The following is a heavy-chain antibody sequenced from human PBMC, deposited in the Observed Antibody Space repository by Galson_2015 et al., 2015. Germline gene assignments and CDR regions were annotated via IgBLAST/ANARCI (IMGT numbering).Heavy chain of an antibody. CDR2: IYYSGNA. J-gene: IGHJ4*02. CDR3: ARHQNIVVVEAATSFDC. D-gene: IGHD2-15*01. Sequence: ETLSLTCTVSGGSISRSDYFWGWVRQPPGKGLEWIGTIYYSGNAYYNPSLKSRVTISVDTSKNQFPLKLSSVTAADTAVYYCARHQNIVVVEAATSFDCWGQGTLVTVSS. V-gene: IGHV4-39*01. CDR1: GGSISRSDYF.